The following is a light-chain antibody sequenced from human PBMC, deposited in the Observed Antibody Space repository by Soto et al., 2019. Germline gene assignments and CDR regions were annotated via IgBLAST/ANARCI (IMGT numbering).Light chain of an antibody. CDR1: ESVLYIPTNKNY. CDR3: QQYFTTPRLG. Sequence: DILMTQSPDSLAVSLGERATISCRSSESVLYIPTNKNYLAWYQQKPGQPPKLLIYWASTREFGVPDRFSGSGSGTDFTLTISSLQAEDVAVYYCQQYFTTPRLGFGGGTKVDIK. CDR2: WAS. V-gene: IGKV4-1*01. J-gene: IGKJ4*01.